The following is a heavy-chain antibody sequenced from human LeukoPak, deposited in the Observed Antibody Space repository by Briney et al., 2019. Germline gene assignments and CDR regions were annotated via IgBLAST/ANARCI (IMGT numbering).Heavy chain of an antibody. D-gene: IGHD4-11*01. V-gene: IGHV3-33*08. Sequence: GGSLRLSCAASGFTFSGYGMHWVRQAPGKGLEWVAVAYGDGSSQYYADSVKGRFSISKDISKNTLSLQMNSLRAEDTAVYSCATGGNFYYSHWGQGTLVTVSS. CDR2: AYGDGSSQ. CDR1: GFTFSGYG. CDR3: ATGGNFYYSH. J-gene: IGHJ1*01.